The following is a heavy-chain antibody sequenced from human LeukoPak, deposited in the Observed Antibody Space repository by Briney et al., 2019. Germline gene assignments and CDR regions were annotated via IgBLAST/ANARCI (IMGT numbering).Heavy chain of an antibody. CDR1: VGSFSGYY. CDR3: ARQREGYFDL. V-gene: IGHV4-34*01. J-gene: IGHJ2*01. Sequence: PSETLSLTCAVYVGSFSGYYWTWIRQPPGKGLEWIGEINHSGSTNYNPSLKSRVSISVVTSKNQFSLKVRSVTAADTAVYYCARQREGYFDLWGRGTRVTVSS. CDR2: INHSGST.